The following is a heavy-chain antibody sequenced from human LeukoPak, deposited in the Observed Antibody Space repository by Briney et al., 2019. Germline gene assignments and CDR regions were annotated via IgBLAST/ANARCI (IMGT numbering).Heavy chain of an antibody. CDR1: GGSFSGYY. CDR3: ARHALSYGSGSYYNGEYWFDP. Sequence: KPSETLSLTCAVYGGSFSGYYWSWIRQPPGKGLEWIGEINHSGSTNYNPSLKSRVTISVDTSKNQFSLKLSSVTAADTAVYYCARHALSYGSGSYYNGEYWFDPWGQGTLVTVSS. CDR2: INHSGST. J-gene: IGHJ5*02. D-gene: IGHD3-10*01. V-gene: IGHV4-34*01.